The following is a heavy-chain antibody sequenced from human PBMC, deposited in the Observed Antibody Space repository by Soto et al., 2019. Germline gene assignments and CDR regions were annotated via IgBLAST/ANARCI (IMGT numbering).Heavy chain of an antibody. CDR3: TTAFFRRQQLTVFNSPTPVDY. V-gene: IGHV3-15*01. D-gene: IGHD6-13*01. J-gene: IGHJ4*02. CDR2: IKSKTDGGTT. CDR1: GFTFSNAW. Sequence: GGSLRLSCAASGFTFSNAWMSWVRQAPGKGLEWVGRIKSKTDGGTTDYAAPVKGRFTISRDDSKNTLYLQMNSLKTEDTAVYYCTTAFFRRQQLTVFNSPTPVDYWGQGTLVTVSS.